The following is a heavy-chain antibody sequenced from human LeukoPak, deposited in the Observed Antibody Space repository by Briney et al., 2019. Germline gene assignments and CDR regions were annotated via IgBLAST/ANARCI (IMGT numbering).Heavy chain of an antibody. J-gene: IGHJ3*02. CDR3: ARADPGTDAFDI. Sequence: SVKVSCKASGGTFSSYAISWVRQAPGQGLEWMGRIIPILGIANYAQKFQGRVTITADKSTSTAYMELSSLRSEDTAVYYCARADPGTDAFDIWGQGTMVTVSS. D-gene: IGHD6-19*01. V-gene: IGHV1-69*04. CDR1: GGTFSSYA. CDR2: IIPILGIA.